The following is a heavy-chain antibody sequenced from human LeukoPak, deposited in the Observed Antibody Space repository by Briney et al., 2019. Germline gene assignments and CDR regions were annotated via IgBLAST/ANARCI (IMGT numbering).Heavy chain of an antibody. J-gene: IGHJ4*02. CDR3: ARLHCYSTSCFVDY. V-gene: IGHV4-59*08. CDR2: IYYSGNS. Sequence: PSETLSLTCTVSGGSISSYYWNWIRQPPGKGLEWIGYIYYSGNSNYDPSLKSRVTMSVDTSKNRFSLKLTSVTAADTAVYYCARLHCYSTSCFVDYWGQGTLVTVSS. D-gene: IGHD2-2*01. CDR1: GGSISSYY.